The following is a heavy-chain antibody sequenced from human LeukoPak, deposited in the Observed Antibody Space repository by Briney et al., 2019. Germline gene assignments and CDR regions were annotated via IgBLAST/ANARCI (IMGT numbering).Heavy chain of an antibody. CDR3: ARSENYDFWSGDAFDY. V-gene: IGHV1-69*05. Sequence: GASVKVSCKASGYTFTSYGISWVRQAPGQGLEWMGRIIPIFGTANYAQKFQGRVTITTDESTSTAYMELSSLKSEDTAVYYCARSENYDFWSGDAFDYWGQGTLVTVSS. D-gene: IGHD3-3*01. CDR2: IIPIFGTA. CDR1: GYTFTSYG. J-gene: IGHJ4*02.